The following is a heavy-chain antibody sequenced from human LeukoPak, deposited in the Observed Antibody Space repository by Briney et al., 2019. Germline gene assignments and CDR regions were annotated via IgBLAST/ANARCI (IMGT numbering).Heavy chain of an antibody. CDR1: GFTFSSYS. CDR2: IISSGSFI. CDR3: ARDLRYCSSASCSENGAFDI. J-gene: IGHJ3*02. V-gene: IGHV3-21*01. Sequence: PGGSLRLSCAASGFTFSSYSMNWVRQAPGEGLEWVSSIISSGSFIYYADSVKGRFTISRDNARNSLFLQMNSLRAEDTAVYYCARDLRYCSSASCSENGAFDIWGQGTMVTVSS. D-gene: IGHD2-2*01.